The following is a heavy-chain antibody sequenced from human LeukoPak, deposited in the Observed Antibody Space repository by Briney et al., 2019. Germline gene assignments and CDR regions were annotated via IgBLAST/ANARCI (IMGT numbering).Heavy chain of an antibody. J-gene: IGHJ6*02. CDR3: ARVHYDSPYYYYGMDV. CDR1: GGSFSGYY. Sequence: SETLSLTCAVYGGSFSGYYWSWIRQPPGKGLEWIEEINHSGSTNYNPSLKSRVTISVDTSKNQFSLKLSSVTAADTAVYYCARVHYDSPYYYYGMDVWGQGTTVTVSS. D-gene: IGHD5-12*01. V-gene: IGHV4-34*01. CDR2: INHSGST.